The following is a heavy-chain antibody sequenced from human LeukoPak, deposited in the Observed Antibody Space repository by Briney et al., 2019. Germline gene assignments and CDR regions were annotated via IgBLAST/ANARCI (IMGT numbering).Heavy chain of an antibody. CDR3: ATWDTANGSGSYIPLDY. J-gene: IGHJ4*02. CDR2: ISAYNGNT. V-gene: IGHV1-18*01. CDR1: GYTFTSYG. Sequence: ASVKVSCKASGYTFTSYGISRVRQAPGQGLEWMGWISAYNGNTNYAQKLQGRVTMTTDTSTSTAYMELRSLRSDDTAVYYCATWDTANGSGSYIPLDYWGQGTLVTVSS. D-gene: IGHD3-10*01.